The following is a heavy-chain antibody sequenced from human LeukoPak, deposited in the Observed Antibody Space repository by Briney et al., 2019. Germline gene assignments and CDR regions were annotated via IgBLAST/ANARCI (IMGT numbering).Heavy chain of an antibody. CDR1: GGSISSYY. D-gene: IGHD3-10*01. V-gene: IGHV4-59*08. J-gene: IGHJ6*03. CDR2: IYYSGTT. Sequence: SETLSLTCTVSGGSISSYYWSWIRQPPGKGLEWIGTIYYSGTTYYNPSLESRVTISEDTSKNQFSLTLKSVTAADTAVYYCARQISDYYYYYIDVWGKGTTVTVSS. CDR3: ARQISDYYYYYIDV.